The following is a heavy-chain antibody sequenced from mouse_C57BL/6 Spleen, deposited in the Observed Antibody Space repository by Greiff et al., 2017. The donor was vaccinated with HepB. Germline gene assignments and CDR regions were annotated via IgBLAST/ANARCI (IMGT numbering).Heavy chain of an antibody. CDR3: ARSWDY. CDR1: GYAFSSSW. V-gene: IGHV1-82*01. CDR2: IYPGDGDT. J-gene: IGHJ4*01. Sequence: VQLQESGPELVKPGASVKISCKASGYAFSSSWMNWVKQRPGKGLEWIGRIYPGDGDTNYNGKFKGKATLTADKSSSTAYMQLSSLTSEDSAVYFCARSWDYWGQGTSVTVSS.